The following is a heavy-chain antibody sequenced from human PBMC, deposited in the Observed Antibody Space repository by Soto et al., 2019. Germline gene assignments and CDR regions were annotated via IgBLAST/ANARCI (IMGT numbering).Heavy chain of an antibody. J-gene: IGHJ4*02. Sequence: QVRLVQSGAAVKKPGASVKVSCKASGYTFTRYGVSWVRQAPGQGRERMGWISAYNGNTNYAQKLQGRFTLTTDTSSSTADMELRSLRSDDTDLYYCARDQCSSTSCYGYMDFWGQGTMVTVSS. D-gene: IGHD2-2*01. CDR3: ARDQCSSTSCYGYMDF. CDR2: ISAYNGNT. CDR1: GYTFTRYG. V-gene: IGHV1-18*01.